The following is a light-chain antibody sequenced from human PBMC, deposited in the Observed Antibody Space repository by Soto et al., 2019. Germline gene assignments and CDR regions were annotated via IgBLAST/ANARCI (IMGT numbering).Light chain of an antibody. CDR3: QHYNSYSEA. Sequence: IKVNQSPSTLSVSVSYIVTITCRASQTISSWLAWYQQKPGKAPNLLIYKASTLKSGVPSRFSGSGSGTEFTLTTSSLQPDDFATSYCQHYNSYSEAFGQGTKVDIK. CDR2: KAS. CDR1: QTISSW. V-gene: IGKV1-5*03. J-gene: IGKJ1*01.